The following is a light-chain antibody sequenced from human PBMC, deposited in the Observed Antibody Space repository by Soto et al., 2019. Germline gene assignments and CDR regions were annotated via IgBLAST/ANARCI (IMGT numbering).Light chain of an antibody. CDR1: SSNIAAGYD. Sequence: QSVLTQPPSVSGAPGQRVTISCTGSSSNIAAGYDVQWYQQPPGTAPKVLNYGNSNRPSGVPDRFSGSKSGTSASLAITGLQAEDEADYYCQAYDSRLSGPVFGGGTQLTVL. J-gene: IGLJ7*01. CDR2: GNS. V-gene: IGLV1-40*01. CDR3: QAYDSRLSGPV.